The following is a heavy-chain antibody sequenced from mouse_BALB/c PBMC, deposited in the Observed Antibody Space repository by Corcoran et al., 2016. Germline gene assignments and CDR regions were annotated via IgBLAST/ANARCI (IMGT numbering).Heavy chain of an antibody. D-gene: IGHD1-1*01. CDR3: ARGGYYGSSSYGDAMDY. CDR1: GYTFTSYD. J-gene: IGHJ4*01. V-gene: IGHV1S56*01. CDR2: IYPGDGST. Sequence: QVQLQQSGPELEKPGALVKISCKASGYTFTSYDINWVKQRPGQGLEGIGLIYPGDGSTKYNEKLKSQDTLTADKSSSTAYMQLSSLTCENSAVYFCARGGYYGSSSYGDAMDYWGQGTSVTVSS.